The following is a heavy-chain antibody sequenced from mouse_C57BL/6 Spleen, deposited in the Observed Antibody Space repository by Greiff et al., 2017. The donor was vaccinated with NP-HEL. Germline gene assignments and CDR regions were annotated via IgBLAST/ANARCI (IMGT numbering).Heavy chain of an antibody. Sequence: EVKLMESGAELVRPGASVKLSCTASGFNIKDYYMHWVKQRPEQGLEWIGRIDPEDGDTEYAPKFQGKATMTADTSSNTAYLQLSSLTSEDTAVYYCTGIYYDYDGVYYAMDYWGQGTSVTVSS. V-gene: IGHV14-1*01. J-gene: IGHJ4*01. CDR3: TGIYYDYDGVYYAMDY. CDR1: GFNIKDYY. D-gene: IGHD2-4*01. CDR2: IDPEDGDT.